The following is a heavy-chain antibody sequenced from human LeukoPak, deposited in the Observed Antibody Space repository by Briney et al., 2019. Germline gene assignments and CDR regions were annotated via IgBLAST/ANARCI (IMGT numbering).Heavy chain of an antibody. CDR3: ARGRPAAGQYFFDY. D-gene: IGHD6-13*01. CDR1: DASISSSSSY. Sequence: SETLSLTCTVSDASISSSSSYWAWIRQPPGKGLEWIGSINYSGSTYYNPSLKSRVTISVDTSKQQFSLNLSSVTAADAAGYYCARGRPAAGQYFFDYWGHGALVTVSS. CDR2: INYSGST. J-gene: IGHJ4*01. V-gene: IGHV4-39*01.